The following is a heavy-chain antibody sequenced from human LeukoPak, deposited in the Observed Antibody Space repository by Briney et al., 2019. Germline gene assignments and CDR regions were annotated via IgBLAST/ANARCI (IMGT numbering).Heavy chain of an antibody. D-gene: IGHD5-12*01. Sequence: GGSLRLSRAASGFTFSSYGMHWVRQAPGKGLEWVAFIRYDGSNKYYADSVKGRFTISRDNSKNTLYLQMNSLRAEDTAVYYCAKDLSGYVAAFDIWGQGTMVTVSS. CDR1: GFTFSSYG. CDR3: AKDLSGYVAAFDI. J-gene: IGHJ3*02. CDR2: IRYDGSNK. V-gene: IGHV3-30*02.